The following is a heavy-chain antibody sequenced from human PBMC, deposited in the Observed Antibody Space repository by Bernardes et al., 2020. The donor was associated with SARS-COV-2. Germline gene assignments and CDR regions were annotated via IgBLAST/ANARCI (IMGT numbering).Heavy chain of an antibody. CDR3: ARDLSRDFLGGNYRQYGMDV. CDR1: GFTVSDNY. D-gene: IGHD3-16*02. CDR2: IYRGGST. J-gene: IGHJ6*02. Sequence: VGSLRLSCAASGFTVSDNYMNWVRQAPGKGLEWVSVIYRGGSTYYADSVKGRFIISRDNSKNTLYLQMNSLRAEDTAVYYCARDLSRDFLGGNYRQYGMDVWGQGTTVTVSS. V-gene: IGHV3-53*01.